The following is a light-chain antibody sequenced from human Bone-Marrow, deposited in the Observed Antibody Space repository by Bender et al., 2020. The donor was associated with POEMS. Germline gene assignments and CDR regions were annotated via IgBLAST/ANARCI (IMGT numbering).Light chain of an antibody. CDR2: EVS. CDR1: SSDVGSYNL. V-gene: IGLV2-14*02. J-gene: IGLJ2*01. CDR3: VAWDDTLNGWE. Sequence: QSALTQPPSVSGSPGQSITISCTGTSSDVGSYNLVSWYQQHPGNAPKLMIYEVSKRPSGVPDRFSGSMSGTSASLAISGLHSEDEADYYCVAWDDTLNGWEFGGGTKLTVL.